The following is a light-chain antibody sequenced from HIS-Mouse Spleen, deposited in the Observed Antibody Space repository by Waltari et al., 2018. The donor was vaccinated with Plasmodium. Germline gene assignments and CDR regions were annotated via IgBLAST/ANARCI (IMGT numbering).Light chain of an antibody. J-gene: IGLJ3*02. Sequence: QPVLTQPPSSSASPGESARLTCTLPSAINVGSYNLYCSQPKPWSPPRYLLYYYSDSDKGQGSGVPSRFSGSKDASANTGILLISGLQSEDEADYYCMIWPSNASGVFGGGTKLTVL. CDR3: MIWPSNASGV. V-gene: IGLV5-37*01. CDR2: YYSDSDK. CDR1: SAINVGSYN.